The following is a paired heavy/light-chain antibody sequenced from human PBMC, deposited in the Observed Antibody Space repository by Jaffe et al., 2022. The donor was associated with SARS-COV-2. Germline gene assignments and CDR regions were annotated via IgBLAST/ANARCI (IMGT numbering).Heavy chain of an antibody. V-gene: IGHV3-9*01. CDR1: GFTFDDYA. CDR2: ISWNGGTM. Sequence: EVRLVESGGGLVQPGRSLRLSCAASGFTFDDYAMHWVRQAPGKGLEWVSGISWNGGTMGYADTVKGRFTISRDKASNSLYLEVNSLRPEDTAVYYCVKVEGYLGGYFDNWGQGALVTVSS. D-gene: IGHD5-18*01. CDR3: VKVEGYLGGYFDN. J-gene: IGHJ4*02.
Light chain of an antibody. V-gene: IGKV3-15*01. J-gene: IGKJ3*01. CDR1: QSISNN. CDR3: QQYTNWPPRFA. Sequence: EILMTQSPATLSVSPGERATLSCRASQSISNNLAWYQQKPGQAPRLLIHGASTRATGISARFSGSGSGTEFTLTINSLQSEDFAVYYCQQYTNWPPRFAFGPGTKVEIK. CDR2: GAS.